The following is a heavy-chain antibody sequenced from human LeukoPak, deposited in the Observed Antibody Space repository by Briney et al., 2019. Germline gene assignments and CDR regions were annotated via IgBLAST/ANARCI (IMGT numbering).Heavy chain of an antibody. Sequence: QSGGSLRLSCAASGFTFSSFWMHWARQAPGKGLVWVSRINTDGSVTTYADSVKGRFTISRDNSKNTLYLQMNSLRAEDTAVYYCARDQGSSGYYLEYFQHWGQGTLVTLSS. CDR3: ARDQGSSGYYLEYFQH. CDR2: INTDGSVT. D-gene: IGHD3-22*01. J-gene: IGHJ1*01. V-gene: IGHV3-74*01. CDR1: GFTFSSFW.